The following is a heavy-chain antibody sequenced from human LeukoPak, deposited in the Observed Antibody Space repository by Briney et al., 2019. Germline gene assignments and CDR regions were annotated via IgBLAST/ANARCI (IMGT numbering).Heavy chain of an antibody. CDR2: ISGSGGST. Sequence: GGSLRLSCAASGFAFSSYAMSWVRQAPGKGLEWVSAISGSGGSTYYADSVKGRFTISRDNSKNTLYLQMNSLRAEDTAVYYCAKGLYGDYVEYFDYWGQGTLVTVSS. CDR3: AKGLYGDYVEYFDY. V-gene: IGHV3-23*01. J-gene: IGHJ4*02. D-gene: IGHD4-17*01. CDR1: GFAFSSYA.